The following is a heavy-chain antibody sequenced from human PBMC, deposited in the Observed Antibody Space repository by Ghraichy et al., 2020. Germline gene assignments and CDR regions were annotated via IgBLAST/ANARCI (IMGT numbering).Heavy chain of an antibody. Sequence: GESLNISCAASGFSFSNFWMSWVRQAPGKGLEWVANIKQDGNEKYCVDSVKGRFTISRDNAKNSLFLQMNSLRAEDTAVYYCARPRQPYYYYAMDVWGQGPRSPSP. CDR2: IKQDGNEK. CDR3: ARPRQPYYYYAMDV. V-gene: IGHV3-7*01. J-gene: IGHJ6*02. CDR1: GFSFSNFW. D-gene: IGHD1-1*01.